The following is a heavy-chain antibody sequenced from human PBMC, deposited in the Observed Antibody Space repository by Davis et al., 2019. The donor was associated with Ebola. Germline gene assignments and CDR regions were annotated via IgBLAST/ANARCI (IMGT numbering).Heavy chain of an antibody. Sequence: MPSETLSLTCAVSGGSISSGGYSWGWIRQPPGKGLEWIGEVYYSGSTNYNPSLKSRVTISIDKSKNQVSLKLSSVTAADTAVYFCARELQTTVTTNAFDIWGPGTMVTVSS. CDR2: VYYSGST. V-gene: IGHV4-30-2*01. CDR3: ARELQTTVTTNAFDI. CDR1: GGSISSGGYS. D-gene: IGHD4-17*01. J-gene: IGHJ3*02.